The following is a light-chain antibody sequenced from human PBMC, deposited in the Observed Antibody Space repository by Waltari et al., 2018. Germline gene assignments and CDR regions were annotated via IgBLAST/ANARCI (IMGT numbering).Light chain of an antibody. CDR1: QSVTSIA. J-gene: IGKJ4*01. CDR2: GTS. Sequence: DIVLTQSPGTLSLSPGDRATLSCRASQSVTSIALTWYQQRPGQAPRLLIYGTSSRATDTPDRFSGSGSRTDFTLTISRLGPEDFAVYFCEHYDGSVVTFGGGSKVEI. V-gene: IGKV3-20*01. CDR3: EHYDGSVVT.